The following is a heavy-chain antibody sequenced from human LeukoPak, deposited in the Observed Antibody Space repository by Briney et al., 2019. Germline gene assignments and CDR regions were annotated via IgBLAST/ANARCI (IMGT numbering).Heavy chain of an antibody. CDR2: IIPIFGTA. V-gene: IGHV1-69*05. J-gene: IGHJ3*02. CDR1: GYTFTSYA. Sequence: GASVKVSCKASGYTFTSYAISWVRQAPGQGLEWMGGIIPIFGTANYAQKFQGRVTITTDESTSTAYMELSSLRSEDTAVYYCARHKNYYDSSGRASFAFDIWGQGTMVTVSS. D-gene: IGHD3-22*01. CDR3: ARHKNYYDSSGRASFAFDI.